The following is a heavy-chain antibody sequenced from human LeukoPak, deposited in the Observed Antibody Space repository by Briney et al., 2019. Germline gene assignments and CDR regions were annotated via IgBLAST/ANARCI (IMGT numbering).Heavy chain of an antibody. J-gene: IGHJ5*02. CDR2: IYYSGST. V-gene: IGHV4-30-4*08. CDR1: GGSISSGDYY. CDR3: ARDGGSTSTNWFGP. Sequence: PSETPSLTCTVSGGSISSGDYYWSWIRQPPGKGLEWIGYIYYSGSTYYNPSLKSRVTISVDTSKNQFSLKLSSVTAADTAVYYCARDGGSTSTNWFGPWGQGTLVTVSP. D-gene: IGHD2-2*01.